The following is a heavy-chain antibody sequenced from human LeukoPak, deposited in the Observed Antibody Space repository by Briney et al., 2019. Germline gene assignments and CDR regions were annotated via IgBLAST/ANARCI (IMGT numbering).Heavy chain of an antibody. V-gene: IGHV4-39*07. J-gene: IGHJ4*02. Sequence: PSETLSLTCTVSGGSISSSSYSWGWIRQPPGKGLEWIGSVSHSGSINYDPSLKNRVTISVDTSKNQFSLKLSSVTAADTAVYYCAIVGATTVDYWGQGTLVTVSS. CDR2: VSHSGSI. CDR1: GGSISSSSYS. D-gene: IGHD1-26*01. CDR3: AIVGATTVDY.